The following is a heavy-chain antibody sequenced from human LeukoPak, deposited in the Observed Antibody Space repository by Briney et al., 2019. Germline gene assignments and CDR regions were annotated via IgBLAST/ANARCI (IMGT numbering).Heavy chain of an antibody. D-gene: IGHD3-10*01. Sequence: SETLSLTCAVSGGSISSYYWSWIRQPAGKGLEWIGRIYTSGSTNYNPSLKSRVTMSVDTSKNQFSLKLSSVTAADTAVYYCAREPTLWFGEANWFDPWGQGTLVTVSS. CDR2: IYTSGST. CDR3: AREPTLWFGEANWFDP. V-gene: IGHV4-4*07. J-gene: IGHJ5*02. CDR1: GGSISSYY.